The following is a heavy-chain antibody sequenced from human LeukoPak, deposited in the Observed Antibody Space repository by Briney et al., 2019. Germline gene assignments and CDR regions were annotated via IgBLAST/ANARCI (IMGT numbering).Heavy chain of an antibody. CDR1: GYTFTTFR. Sequence: GESLNISFKFSGYTFTTFRIGRVRQMSGQGLEGMVIIYSGYSENILRPSFQGQVTISAEKSISTAYLQWSSLNASDTAMYYCARQRWNDPLEYYMDVWGKETTVTV. D-gene: IGHD1-1*01. CDR3: ARQRWNDPLEYYMDV. CDR2: IYSGYSEN. J-gene: IGHJ6*03. V-gene: IGHV5-51*01.